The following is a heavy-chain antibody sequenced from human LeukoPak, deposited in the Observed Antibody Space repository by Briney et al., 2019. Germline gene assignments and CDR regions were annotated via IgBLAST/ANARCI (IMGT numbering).Heavy chain of an antibody. CDR3: ARLGSAEAGSRYLGY. D-gene: IGHD6-13*01. J-gene: IGHJ4*02. CDR2: IYYSGST. V-gene: IGHV4-39*01. Sequence: SETLSLTCTVSGGSISSSSYYWDWIRQPPGKGLEWIGSIYYSGSTYYNLSLKSRVTISIDTSKSQFSLKLTSVIAEDTAVYYCARLGSAEAGSRYLGYWGQGTLVTVSS. CDR1: GGSISSSSYY.